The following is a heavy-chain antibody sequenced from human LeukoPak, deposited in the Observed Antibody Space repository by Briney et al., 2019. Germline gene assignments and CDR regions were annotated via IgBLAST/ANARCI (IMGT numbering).Heavy chain of an antibody. J-gene: IGHJ4*02. CDR3: AGGAGDYSSSWY. CDR1: GFTFSSYW. D-gene: IGHD6-13*01. CDR2: INQDGSEK. Sequence: GGSLRLSCAASGFTFSSYWMSWVRQAPGKGLEGVANINQDGSEKYYVDSVKGRFTISRDNAKNSLYLQMNSLRAEDTAVYYCAGGAGDYSSSWYWGQGTLVTVSS. V-gene: IGHV3-7*01.